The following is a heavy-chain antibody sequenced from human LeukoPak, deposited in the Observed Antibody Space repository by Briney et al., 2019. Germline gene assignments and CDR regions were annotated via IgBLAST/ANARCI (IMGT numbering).Heavy chain of an antibody. CDR2: ISYDGSNK. V-gene: IGHV3-30*03. D-gene: IGHD7-27*01. CDR1: GFTFSSYG. Sequence: GGSLRLSCAAPGFTFSSYGMHWVRQAPGKGLEWVAVISYDGSNKYYADSVKGRFTISRDNSKNTLYLQMNSLRAEDTAVYYCASPGSGRHNWGQGTLVTVPS. J-gene: IGHJ4*02. CDR3: ASPGSGRHN.